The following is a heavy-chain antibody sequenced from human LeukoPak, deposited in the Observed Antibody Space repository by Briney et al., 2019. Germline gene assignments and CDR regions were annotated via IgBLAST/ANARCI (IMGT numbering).Heavy chain of an antibody. Sequence: PGGSLRLSCAASGFTFSSYAMHWVRQAPGKGLEWVAVISYDGSNKYYADSVKGRFTISRDNSKNTLYLQMNSLRAEDTAVYYCATSHRGATVTLDYWGQGTLVTVSS. CDR3: ATSHRGATVTLDY. D-gene: IGHD4-17*01. CDR1: GFTFSSYA. V-gene: IGHV3-30-3*01. CDR2: ISYDGSNK. J-gene: IGHJ4*02.